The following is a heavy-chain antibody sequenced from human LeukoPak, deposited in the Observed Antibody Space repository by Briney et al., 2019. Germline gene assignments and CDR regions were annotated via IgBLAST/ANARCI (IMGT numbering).Heavy chain of an antibody. J-gene: IGHJ6*02. CDR2: ISFDGSNK. V-gene: IGHV3-30-3*01. CDR1: GFSFNNYA. CDR3: VHCGGDCYPCCGMDG. Sequence: GGSLRLSCAASGFSFNNYAMHWVRQAPGKGLEWVAVISFDGSNKYYADSVKGRFTISRDNSKNTLYLQMNSLRAEDTAVYYCVHCGGDCYPCCGMDGWGQGTTVTVSS. D-gene: IGHD2-21*02.